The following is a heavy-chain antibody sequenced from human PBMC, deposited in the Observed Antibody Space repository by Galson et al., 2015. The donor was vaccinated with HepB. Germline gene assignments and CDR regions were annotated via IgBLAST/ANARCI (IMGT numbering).Heavy chain of an antibody. CDR1: GFSLTTSGVS. CDR2: IYWDDDK. V-gene: IGHV2-5*02. CDR3: AHKKWLAFDY. D-gene: IGHD6-19*01. J-gene: IGHJ4*02. Sequence: PALVKPTQTLTLPCTFSGFSLTTSGVSVGWIRQPPGQALEWLALIYWDDDKRYSPSLKSRLTITKDTSKNQVVLTMTNMDPVDTATYYCAHKKWLAFDYWGQGILVTVSS.